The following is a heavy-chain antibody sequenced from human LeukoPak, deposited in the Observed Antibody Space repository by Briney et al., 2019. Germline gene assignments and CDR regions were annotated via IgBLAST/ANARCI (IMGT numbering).Heavy chain of an antibody. D-gene: IGHD5-12*01. V-gene: IGHV3-21*01. CDR1: GFTFSSYS. Sequence: GGSLRLSCAASGFTFSSYSMNWVRQAPGKGLEWVSSISSSSSYIYYADSAKGRFTISRDNAKNSLYLQMNSLRAEDTAVYYCAREVATIDLYYFDYWGQGTLVTVSS. J-gene: IGHJ4*02. CDR3: AREVATIDLYYFDY. CDR2: ISSSSSYI.